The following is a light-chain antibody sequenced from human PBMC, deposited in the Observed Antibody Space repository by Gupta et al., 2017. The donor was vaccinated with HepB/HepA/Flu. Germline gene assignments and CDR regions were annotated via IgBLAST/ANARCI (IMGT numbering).Light chain of an antibody. CDR1: QSIGTW. Sequence: DIQMAQSPFTLSASVGDRVTITCRASQSIGTWLAWFQQKPGKAPKLLIYKASSLETGVPSRFSGSGSGTKFTLTSSSLQPDDFAIYHCQQYKSYPLTFGGGTKVEI. J-gene: IGKJ4*01. V-gene: IGKV1-5*03. CDR2: KAS. CDR3: QQYKSYPLT.